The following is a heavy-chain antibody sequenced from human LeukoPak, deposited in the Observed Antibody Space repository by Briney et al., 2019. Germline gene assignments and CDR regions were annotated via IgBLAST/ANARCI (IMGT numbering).Heavy chain of an antibody. J-gene: IGHJ4*02. D-gene: IGHD6-6*01. CDR2: IYTSGST. V-gene: IGHV4-4*07. Sequence: SETLSLTCTVSGGSISSYYWSWLRQPAGKGLEWIGRIYTSGSTNYNPSLKSRVTMSVDTSKNQFSLKLSSVTAADTAVYYCARDGGYSSSSIWFDYWGQGTLVTVSS. CDR3: ARDGGYSSSSIWFDY. CDR1: GGSISSYY.